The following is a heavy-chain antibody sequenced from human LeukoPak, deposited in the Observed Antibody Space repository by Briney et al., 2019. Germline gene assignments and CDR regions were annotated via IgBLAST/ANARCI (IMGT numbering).Heavy chain of an antibody. CDR2: IYTSGTT. V-gene: IGHV4-61*02. J-gene: IGHJ4*02. CDR3: ARSLDGYNPGDY. D-gene: IGHD5-24*01. Sequence: SQTLSLTCTVSGGSIRSGSNYWTWIRQPAGKGLEWIGRIYTSGTTHYNPSLKRRVTISVDTSKNQFSLKLSSVTAADTAVYYCARSLDGYNPGDYCGQGTLVTVSS. CDR1: GGSIRSGSNY.